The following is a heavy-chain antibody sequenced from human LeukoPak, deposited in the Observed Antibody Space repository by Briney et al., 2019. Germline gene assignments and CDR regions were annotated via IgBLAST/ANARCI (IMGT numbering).Heavy chain of an antibody. Sequence: GGSLRLSCAASGFTFSSYGMHWVRQAPDKGLEWVGGIWYDGSNKYYADSVKGRFTISRDNSKNTLYLQMNSLRAEDTAVYYCANDRTYYDSSGYPTNAFDIWGQGTMVTVSS. CDR2: IWYDGSNK. V-gene: IGHV3-33*06. CDR1: GFTFSSYG. D-gene: IGHD3-22*01. J-gene: IGHJ3*02. CDR3: ANDRTYYDSSGYPTNAFDI.